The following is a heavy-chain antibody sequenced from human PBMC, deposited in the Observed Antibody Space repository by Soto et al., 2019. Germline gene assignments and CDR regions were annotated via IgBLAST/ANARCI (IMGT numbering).Heavy chain of an antibody. CDR1: GFSLTTSGVG. J-gene: IGHJ4*02. D-gene: IGHD5-12*01. V-gene: IGHV2-5*02. Sequence: QITLKESGPLLVKPTQTLTLTCTFSGFSLTTSGVGVVWTRQPPGKALEWLALIYWDDDKRYSPSLASRLTITKDTSKNQVVLTVTNMDPVDTATYYCARVDRGMAHFDYWGQGTLVTVSS. CDR2: IYWDDDK. CDR3: ARVDRGMAHFDY.